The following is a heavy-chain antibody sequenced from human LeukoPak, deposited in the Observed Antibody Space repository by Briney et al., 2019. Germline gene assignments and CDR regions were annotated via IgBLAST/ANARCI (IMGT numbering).Heavy chain of an antibody. J-gene: IGHJ4*02. D-gene: IGHD4-17*01. CDR1: GFTFSSYG. CDR3: ARDTDTVTTFPGY. CDR2: IWYDGSNK. Sequence: GGSLRLSCAASGFTFSSYGMHWVRQAPGKGLEWVAVIWYDGSNKYYADSVKGRFTISRDNSKNTLYLQMNSLRAEDTAVYYCARDTDTVTTFPGYWGQGTLVTVSS. V-gene: IGHV3-33*01.